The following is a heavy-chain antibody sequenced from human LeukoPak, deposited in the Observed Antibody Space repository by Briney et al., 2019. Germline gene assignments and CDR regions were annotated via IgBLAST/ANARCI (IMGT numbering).Heavy chain of an antibody. J-gene: IGHJ5*02. CDR2: TIPILGIA. CDR1: GGTFSSYA. V-gene: IGHV1-69*04. Sequence: ASVKVSCKASGGTFSSYAISWVRQAPGQGLEWMGRTIPILGIANYAQKFQGRVTITADKSTSTAYMELSSLRSEDTAVYYCARDSQAHRCWFDPWGQGTLVTVSS. CDR3: ARDSQAHRCWFDP.